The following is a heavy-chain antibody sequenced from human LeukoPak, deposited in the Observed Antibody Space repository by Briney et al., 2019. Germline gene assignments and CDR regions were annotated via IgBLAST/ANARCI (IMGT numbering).Heavy chain of an antibody. CDR3: AKDALLEWLSPTDV. J-gene: IGHJ6*04. CDR2: ISGSGGST. D-gene: IGHD3-3*01. Sequence: GGSLRLSCAASGFTFSSYWMSWVRQAPGKGLEWVSAISGSGGSTYYADSVKGRFTISRDNSKNTLYLQMNSLRAEDTAVYYCAKDALLEWLSPTDVWGKGTTVTVSS. V-gene: IGHV3-23*01. CDR1: GFTFSSYW.